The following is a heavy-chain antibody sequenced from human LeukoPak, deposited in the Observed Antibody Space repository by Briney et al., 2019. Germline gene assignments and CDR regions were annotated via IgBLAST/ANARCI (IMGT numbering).Heavy chain of an antibody. J-gene: IGHJ4*02. Sequence: SEALSLACAVYGGSFSCYYWSWVRPPPGKGLGWSGEINHSGSTNYNPSLKSRVTISLDTSKNQFSLKLSSVTAADTAVYYCARGGNDYYDSSGYYPWWGQGTLVTVSS. CDR2: INHSGST. D-gene: IGHD3-22*01. CDR3: ARGGNDYYDSSGYYPW. CDR1: GGSFSCYY. V-gene: IGHV4-34*01.